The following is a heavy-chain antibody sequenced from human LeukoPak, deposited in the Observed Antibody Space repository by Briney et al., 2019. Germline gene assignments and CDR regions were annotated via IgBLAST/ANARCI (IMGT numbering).Heavy chain of an antibody. CDR2: INHSGTT. D-gene: IGHD1-1*01. J-gene: IGHJ4*02. CDR1: DGSFSSYY. CDR3: ARDNKRAGDY. V-gene: IGHV4-34*01. Sequence: KPSETLSPTCAVYDGSFSSYYWSWIRQPPGKRLEWIGEINHSGTTNYNPSLKSRVTISVDTSKNQVSLKLSSVTAADTAVYYCARDNKRAGDYWGQGTLVTVSS.